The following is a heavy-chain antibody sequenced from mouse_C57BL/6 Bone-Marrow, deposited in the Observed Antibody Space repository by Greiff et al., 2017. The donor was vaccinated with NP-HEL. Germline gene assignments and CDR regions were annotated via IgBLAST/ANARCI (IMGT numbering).Heavy chain of an antibody. Sequence: EVQLVESGGGLVQPGGSLKLSCAASGFTFSDYGMAWVRQAPRKGPEWVAFISNLAYSIYYADTVTGRFTSSRENAKNTLYLEMSSLRSEDTAMYYCARQGYYGSSYVDYWGQGTSVTVSS. CDR3: ARQGYYGSSYVDY. V-gene: IGHV5-15*01. CDR2: ISNLAYSI. CDR1: GFTFSDYG. D-gene: IGHD1-1*01. J-gene: IGHJ4*01.